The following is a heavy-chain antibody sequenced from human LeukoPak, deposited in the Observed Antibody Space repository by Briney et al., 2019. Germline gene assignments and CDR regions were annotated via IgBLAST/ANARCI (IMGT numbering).Heavy chain of an antibody. CDR3: ARVVVTTIFYYYYYYMDV. Sequence: PSETLSLTCTVSGGSISSYYWSWIRQPAGKGLEWIGRIYTSGSTNYNPSLKSRATMSVDTSKNQFSLKLSSVTAADTAVYYCARVVVTTIFYYYYYYMDVWGKGTTVTASS. J-gene: IGHJ6*03. V-gene: IGHV4-4*07. D-gene: IGHD4/OR15-4a*01. CDR1: GGSISSYY. CDR2: IYTSGST.